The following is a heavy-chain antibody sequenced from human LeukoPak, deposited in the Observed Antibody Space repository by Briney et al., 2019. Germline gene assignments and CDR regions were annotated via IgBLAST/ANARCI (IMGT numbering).Heavy chain of an antibody. D-gene: IGHD3-10*01. CDR1: GFTFSSYA. Sequence: GGSLRLSCAASGFTFSSYAMSWVRQAPGKGLEWVSSISSSSSYIYYADSVKGRFTISRDNAKNSLYLQMNSLRAEDTAVYYCVRGSGSYYTGWGQGTLVTVSS. CDR2: ISSSSSYI. V-gene: IGHV3-21*01. J-gene: IGHJ4*02. CDR3: VRGSGSYYTG.